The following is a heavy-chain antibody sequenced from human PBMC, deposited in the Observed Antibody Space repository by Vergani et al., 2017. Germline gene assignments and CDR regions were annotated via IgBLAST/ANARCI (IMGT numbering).Heavy chain of an antibody. CDR1: GFTVSSNY. J-gene: IGHJ6*02. CDR2: IYSGGST. D-gene: IGHD4-17*01. V-gene: IGHV3-53*02. CDR3: AREGHGDYYYGMDV. Sequence: EVQLVETGGGLIQPGGSLRLSCAASGFTVSSNYMSWVRQAPGKGLEGVSVIYSGGSTYYADSVKGRFTISRDNSKNTLYLQMNSLRAEDTAVYYCAREGHGDYYYGMDVWGQGTTVTVSS.